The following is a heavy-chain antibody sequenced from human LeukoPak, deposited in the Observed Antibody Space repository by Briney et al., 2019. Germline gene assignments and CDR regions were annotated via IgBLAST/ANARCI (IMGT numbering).Heavy chain of an antibody. J-gene: IGHJ4*02. D-gene: IGHD1-26*01. V-gene: IGHV3-30-3*02. Sequence: GGSLRLSCAASGFTFSSCAMHWVRQAPGKGPEWVAVISKDGSNEYYADSVKGRITISRDNSKNTLYLQINSLRAEDTAVYYCAKFGGALGGSLNYWGQGTLVTVSS. CDR2: ISKDGSNE. CDR3: AKFGGALGGSLNY. CDR1: GFTFSSCA.